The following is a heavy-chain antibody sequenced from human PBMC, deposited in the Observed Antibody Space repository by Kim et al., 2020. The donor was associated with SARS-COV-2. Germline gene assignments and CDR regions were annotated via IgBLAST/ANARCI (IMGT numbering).Heavy chain of an antibody. CDR3: ARPLSVAGTRVDY. D-gene: IGHD6-19*01. Sequence: YSPSFQGQVTISADKSISTAYLQWSSLKASDTAMYYCARPLSVAGTRVDYWGQGTLVTVSS. V-gene: IGHV5-51*01. J-gene: IGHJ4*02.